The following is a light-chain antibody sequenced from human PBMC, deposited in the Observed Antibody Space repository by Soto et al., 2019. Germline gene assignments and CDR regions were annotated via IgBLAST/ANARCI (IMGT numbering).Light chain of an antibody. CDR3: CSYADSSTWV. CDR1: SSDVGGYNY. CDR2: DVS. J-gene: IGLJ1*01. V-gene: IGLV2-23*02. Sequence: QSALTQPASVSGSPGQSITISCTGTSSDVGGYNYVSWYQQHPGKAPKLMIYDVSNRPSGAPYRFSGSKSGNTASLTISGVQADDEADYYYCSYADSSTWVFGTGTKVTVL.